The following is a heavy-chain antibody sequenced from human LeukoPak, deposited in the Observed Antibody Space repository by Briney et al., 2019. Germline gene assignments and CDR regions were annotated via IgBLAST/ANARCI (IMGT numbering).Heavy chain of an antibody. CDR2: IYYSGST. V-gene: IGHV4-59*01. D-gene: IGHD5-18*01. CDR1: GGSISSYY. J-gene: IGHJ6*02. CDR3: ARAVRDSDYCYYYGMDV. Sequence: SETLSLTCTVSGGSISSYYWSWIRQPPGKGLEWIGYIYYSGSTNYNPSLKSRVTISVDTSKNQFSLKLSSVTAADTAVYYCARAVRDSDYCYYYGMDVWGQGTTVTVSS.